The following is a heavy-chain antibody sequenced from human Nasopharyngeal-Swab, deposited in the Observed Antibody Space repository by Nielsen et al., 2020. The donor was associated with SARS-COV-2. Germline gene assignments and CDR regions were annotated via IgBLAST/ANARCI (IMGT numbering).Heavy chain of an antibody. V-gene: IGHV4-61*02. Sequence: SETLSLTCTVSGGSISSGSYYWSWIRQPAGKGLEWIGRIYTSGSTNYNPSLKSRVTMSVDTSKNQFSLKLSSVTAADTAVYYCARDNMVRGVIRYYYYGMDVWGQGTTVTVSS. D-gene: IGHD3-10*01. CDR1: GGSISSGSYY. J-gene: IGHJ6*02. CDR2: IYTSGST. CDR3: ARDNMVRGVIRYYYYGMDV.